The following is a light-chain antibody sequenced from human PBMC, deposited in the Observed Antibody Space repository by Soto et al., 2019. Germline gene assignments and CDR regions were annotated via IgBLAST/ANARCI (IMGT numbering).Light chain of an antibody. V-gene: IGLV2-14*01. J-gene: IGLJ2*01. CDR1: MRDVGAYNL. CDR3: SSYTSKSSLI. Sequence: QSALTQPASVSGSPGQSITISCAGTMRDVGAYNLVSWYQQHPGRAPQLIIYEVRNRPSGISFRFSGSKSGNTASLTISGLQAVDEADYYCSSYTSKSSLIFGVGTKVTVL. CDR2: EVR.